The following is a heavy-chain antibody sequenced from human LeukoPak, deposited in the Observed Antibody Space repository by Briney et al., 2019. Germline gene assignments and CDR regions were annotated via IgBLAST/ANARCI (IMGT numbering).Heavy chain of an antibody. CDR1: GGSISSSSYY. CDR2: IYYSGST. J-gene: IGHJ5*02. CDR3: ARGRLGYSSGWYPNWFDP. D-gene: IGHD6-19*01. V-gene: IGHV4-39*07. Sequence: SETLSLTCTVSGGSISSSSYYWGWIRQPPGEGLGWLGSIYYSGSTYYNPSLKSRVTISVDTSKNQFSLKLSSVTAADTAVYYCARGRLGYSSGWYPNWFDPWGQGTLVTVSS.